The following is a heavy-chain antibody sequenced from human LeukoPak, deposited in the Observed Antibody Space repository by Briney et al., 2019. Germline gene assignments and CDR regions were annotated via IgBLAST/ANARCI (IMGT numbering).Heavy chain of an antibody. D-gene: IGHD1-26*01. V-gene: IGHV3-30*03. J-gene: IGHJ4*02. Sequence: GGSLRLSCTASGFTFSNYAMHWVRQAPGKGLEWVAVVSSDGHNTYYAASMQGRFTISRDNSNNALYLQMNSLRAEDTAVYYCARAPRWELGVPDYWGQGTLVTVSS. CDR1: GFTFSNYA. CDR2: VSSDGHNT. CDR3: ARAPRWELGVPDY.